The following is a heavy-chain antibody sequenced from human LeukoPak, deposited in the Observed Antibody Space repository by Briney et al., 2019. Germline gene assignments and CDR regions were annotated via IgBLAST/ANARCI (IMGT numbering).Heavy chain of an antibody. J-gene: IGHJ6*02. V-gene: IGHV4-30-2*01. D-gene: IGHD3-10*01. Sequence: PSQTLSLTCAVSGGSISSGGYSWSWIRQPPGKGLEWIGYIYHSGSTYYNPSLKSRVTISVDRSKNQFSLKLSSVTAADTAVYYCARDWFGDGSNYGMDVWGQGTTVTVSS. CDR3: ARDWFGDGSNYGMDV. CDR2: IYHSGST. CDR1: GGSISSGGYS.